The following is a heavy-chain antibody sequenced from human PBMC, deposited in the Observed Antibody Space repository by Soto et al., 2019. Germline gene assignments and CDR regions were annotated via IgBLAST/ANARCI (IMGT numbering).Heavy chain of an antibody. CDR3: ARISAYHFDY. CDR1: GGSIRSNNW. D-gene: IGHD3-16*01. V-gene: IGHV4-4*02. Sequence: SETLSLTCAVSGGSIRSNNWWSWVRQPPGKGLEWIGEIYHSGVTNYNPSLKSRVTILVDKSKNQFSLKLSSLTAADTAVYYCARISAYHFDYWGQGTLVTVSS. CDR2: IYHSGVT. J-gene: IGHJ4*02.